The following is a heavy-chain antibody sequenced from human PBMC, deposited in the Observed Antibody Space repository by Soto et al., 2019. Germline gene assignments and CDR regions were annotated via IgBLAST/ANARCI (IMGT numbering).Heavy chain of an antibody. CDR3: ARQDDDVDS. CDR2: IYPDDSDT. V-gene: IGHV5-51*01. J-gene: IGHJ4*02. CDR1: GYSITDYW. Sequence: LGESLKISCKVSGYSITDYWIGWVRRVPGKGLEWMGIIYPDDSDTRYSPSFLGQVTISADKSISTAYLQWSSLKASDTAMYYCARQDDDVDSWGQGTLVTVSS. D-gene: IGHD1-1*01.